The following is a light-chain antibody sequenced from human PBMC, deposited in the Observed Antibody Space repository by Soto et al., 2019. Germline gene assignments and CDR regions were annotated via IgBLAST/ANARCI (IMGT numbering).Light chain of an antibody. CDR2: KAS. V-gene: IGKV1-5*03. J-gene: IGKJ2*01. Sequence: DIQMTQSPSTLSASVGDRVTITCRASQIISNALAWYQQKPGKAPNLLIYKASSLESGVPSRFSGSGPGTEFTLIISSLQPDDFATYYCQQYYSYLTFGQGTKLEIK. CDR3: QQYYSYLT. CDR1: QIISNA.